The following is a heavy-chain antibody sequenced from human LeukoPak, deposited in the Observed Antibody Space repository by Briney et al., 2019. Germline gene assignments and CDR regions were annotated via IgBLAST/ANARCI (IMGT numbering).Heavy chain of an antibody. CDR1: GFTFSSYA. J-gene: IGHJ6*02. V-gene: IGHV3-30-3*01. D-gene: IGHD3-10*01. Sequence: GGSLRLSCAASGFTFSSYAMHWVRQAPGKGLEWVAVISYDGSNKYYADSVKGRFTVSRDNSENTLYLQMNSLRAEDTAVYYCAKGPYGLGIYYGMDVWGQGTTVTV. CDR2: ISYDGSNK. CDR3: AKGPYGLGIYYGMDV.